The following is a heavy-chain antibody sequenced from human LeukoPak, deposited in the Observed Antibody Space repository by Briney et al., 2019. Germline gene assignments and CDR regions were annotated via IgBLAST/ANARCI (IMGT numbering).Heavy chain of an antibody. J-gene: IGHJ4*02. CDR1: GFTFSSYS. CDR3: AKAGDSSGYHFDY. Sequence: GGSLRLSCAASGFTFSSYSMNWVRQAPGKGLEWVSSISSSSSYIYYADSVKGRFTISRDNAKNSLYLQMNSLRAEDTAVYYCAKAGDSSGYHFDYWGQGALVTVSS. D-gene: IGHD3-22*01. CDR2: ISSSSSYI. V-gene: IGHV3-21*01.